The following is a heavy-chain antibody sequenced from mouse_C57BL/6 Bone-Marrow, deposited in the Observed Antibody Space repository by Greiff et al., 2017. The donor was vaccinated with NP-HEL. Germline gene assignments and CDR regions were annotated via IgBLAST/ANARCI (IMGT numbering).Heavy chain of an antibody. CDR2: IDPENGDT. CDR1: GFNIKDDY. CDR3: TTGGSSPYAMDY. J-gene: IGHJ4*01. V-gene: IGHV14-4*01. D-gene: IGHD1-1*01. Sequence: VQLQQSGAELVRPGASVKLSCTVSGFNIKDDYMHWVKQRPEQGLEWIGWIDPENGDTEYASKFQGKATITADTSSNTAYLQLSSLTSDDTAGYYCTTGGSSPYAMDYCGQGTSVTVTS.